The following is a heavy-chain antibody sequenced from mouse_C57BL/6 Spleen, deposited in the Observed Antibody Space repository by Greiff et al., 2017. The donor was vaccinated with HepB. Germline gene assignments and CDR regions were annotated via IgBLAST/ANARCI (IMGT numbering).Heavy chain of an antibody. CDR2: IDPSDSYT. Sequence: QVQLQQPGAELVMPGASVKLSCKASGYTFTSYWMHWVKQRPGQGLEWIGEIDPSDSYTNYNQKFKGKSTLTVDKSSSTAYMQLSSLTSEDSAVYYCARGLPSDSMDYWGQGTSVTVSS. CDR3: ARGLPSDSMDY. CDR1: GYTFTSYW. V-gene: IGHV1-69*01. D-gene: IGHD2-2*01. J-gene: IGHJ4*01.